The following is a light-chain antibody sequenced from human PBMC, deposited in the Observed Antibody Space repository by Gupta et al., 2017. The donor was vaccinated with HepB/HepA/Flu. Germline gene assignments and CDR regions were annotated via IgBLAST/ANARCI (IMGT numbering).Light chain of an antibody. Sequence: DIQMTQSPSSLSASVGDRITISCQASQDITNYLHWYQQKPGKAPELLIYDSSNLETGVPSRFSGSASGTHFTLTINMLQPEDIATYYCRQVDTLRITFGPGTRIEIK. J-gene: IGKJ5*01. CDR2: DSS. CDR1: QDITNY. CDR3: RQVDTLRIT. V-gene: IGKV1-33*01.